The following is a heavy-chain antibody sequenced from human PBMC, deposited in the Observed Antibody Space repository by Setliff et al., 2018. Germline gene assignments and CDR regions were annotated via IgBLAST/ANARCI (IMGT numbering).Heavy chain of an antibody. CDR2: MHPNSGNT. V-gene: IGHV1-8*01. D-gene: IGHD3-16*01. Sequence: VASVKVSCKTLGKSFTKYDFHWVRQATGQGLEWMGWMHPNSGNTGYAQEFQGRVTMTSNTAINTAYMELMRLTSEDTAVYYCVTAQGAEHFDYWGQGSLVTVS. CDR3: VTAQGAEHFDY. J-gene: IGHJ4*02. CDR1: GKSFTKYD.